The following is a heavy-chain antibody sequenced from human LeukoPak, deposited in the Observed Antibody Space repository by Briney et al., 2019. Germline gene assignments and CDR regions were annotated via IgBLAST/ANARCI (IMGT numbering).Heavy chain of an antibody. Sequence: GGSLRLSCAASGFSFNTYAMSWVRQAPGKGLEWVSAISNTGGSTYYADSVKGRFTISRDKSKNTLSLQMNSLRAEDTAVYYCAKAPAIVVVVAATQYWGQGTLVTVSS. CDR2: ISNTGGST. V-gene: IGHV3-23*01. J-gene: IGHJ4*02. D-gene: IGHD2-15*01. CDR3: AKAPAIVVVVAATQY. CDR1: GFSFNTYA.